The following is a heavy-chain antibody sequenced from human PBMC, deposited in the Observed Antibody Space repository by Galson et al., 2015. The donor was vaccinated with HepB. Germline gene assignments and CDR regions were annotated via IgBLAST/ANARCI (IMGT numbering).Heavy chain of an antibody. D-gene: IGHD6-13*01. V-gene: IGHV3-7*01. CDR1: GFSFSDYW. J-gene: IGHJ4*02. CDR3: AKDPNWAAGN. CDR2: INKDGSEK. Sequence: SLRLSCAVSGFSFSDYWMAWVRHAPGKGLERVANINKDGSEKYYVDSVKGRFFISRDNAKNSLYLQMNSLRGEDTAVYYCAKDPNWAAGNWGQGTLVTVSS.